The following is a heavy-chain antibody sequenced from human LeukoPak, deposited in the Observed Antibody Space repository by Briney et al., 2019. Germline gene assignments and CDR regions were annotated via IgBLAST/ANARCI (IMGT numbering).Heavy chain of an antibody. CDR1: GYTLTELS. J-gene: IGHJ2*01. V-gene: IGHV1-24*01. Sequence: ASVKVSCKVSGYTLTELSMHWVRQVPGKGLEWMGGFDPEDGETIYAQKFQGRVTMTEDTSTDTAYMELSSLRAEDTAVYYCARVRGYSYGGADWYFDLWGRGTLVTVSS. CDR3: ARVRGYSYGGADWYFDL. CDR2: FDPEDGET. D-gene: IGHD5-18*01.